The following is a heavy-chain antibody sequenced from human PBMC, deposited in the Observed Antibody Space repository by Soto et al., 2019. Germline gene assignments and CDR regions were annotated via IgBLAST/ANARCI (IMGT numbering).Heavy chain of an antibody. CDR3: ARGSYSYGFGDWYFDL. V-gene: IGHV3-53*01. Sequence: LRLSCAASGFTVSSNYMSWVRQAPGKGLEWVSVIYSGGSTYYADSVKGRFTISRDNSKNTLYLQMNSLRAEDTAVYYCARGSYSYGFGDWYFDLWGRGTLGTV. D-gene: IGHD5-18*01. J-gene: IGHJ2*01. CDR1: GFTVSSNY. CDR2: IYSGGST.